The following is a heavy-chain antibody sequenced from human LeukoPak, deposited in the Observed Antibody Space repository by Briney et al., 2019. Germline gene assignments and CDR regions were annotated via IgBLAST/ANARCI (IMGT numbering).Heavy chain of an antibody. D-gene: IGHD3-10*01. V-gene: IGHV4-4*02. Sequence: SGTLSLTCAVSGGSISSGYWWSWVRQSPEKGLEWIGEIYHSGTTTYNPSLKSRVTISVDKSKNQLSLKLSSVTAADTAVYYCARDRLWFGELLAFDYWGQGTLVTVSS. CDR1: GGSISSGYW. CDR2: IYHSGTT. J-gene: IGHJ4*02. CDR3: ARDRLWFGELLAFDY.